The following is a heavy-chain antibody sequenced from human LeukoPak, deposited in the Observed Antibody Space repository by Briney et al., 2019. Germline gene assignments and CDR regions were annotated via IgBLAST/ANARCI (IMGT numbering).Heavy chain of an antibody. J-gene: IGHJ4*02. Sequence: SGPTLVNPTQTLTLTCTFSGISLTTSGMCVSWIRQPPGKALEWLARIDWDDDKHYRTSLKTRLTISKDTSKNQVVLTMTNMDPVDTATYYCARVCGSGSWQPFDYWGQGTLVTVSS. CDR2: IDWDDDK. CDR3: ARVCGSGSWQPFDY. CDR1: GISLTTSGMC. V-gene: IGHV2-70*11. D-gene: IGHD3-10*01.